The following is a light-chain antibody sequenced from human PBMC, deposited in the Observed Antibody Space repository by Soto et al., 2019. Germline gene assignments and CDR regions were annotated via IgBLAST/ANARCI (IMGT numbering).Light chain of an antibody. Sequence: DVVMTQSPLSLPVTLGQPASISCRSSQGLVNSDGNTYLNWFQQRPGQSPRRLIYKVSNRDSGVPDRFSGSGSGTDFTLKISRVEAGDVGVYYCMQGTHWPRTFGQGTKLEIK. CDR2: KVS. CDR3: MQGTHWPRT. CDR1: QGLVNSDGNTY. V-gene: IGKV2-30*01. J-gene: IGKJ2*01.